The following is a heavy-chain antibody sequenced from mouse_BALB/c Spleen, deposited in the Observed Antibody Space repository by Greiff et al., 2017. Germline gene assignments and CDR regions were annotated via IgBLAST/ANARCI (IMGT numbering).Heavy chain of an antibody. D-gene: IGHD2-3*01. J-gene: IGHJ3*01. Sequence: EVNLVESGGGLVKPGGSLKLSCAASGFTFSSYAMSWVRQTPEKRLEWVASISSGGSTYYPDSVKGRFTISRDNARNILYLQMSSLRSEDTAMYYCARERGVYDGYYGGFAYWGQGTLVTVSA. CDR3: ARERGVYDGYYGGFAY. CDR2: ISSGGST. CDR1: GFTFSSYA. V-gene: IGHV5-6-5*01.